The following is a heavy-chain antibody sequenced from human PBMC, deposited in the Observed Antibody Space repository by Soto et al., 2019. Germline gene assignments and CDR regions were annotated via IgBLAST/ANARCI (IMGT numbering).Heavy chain of an antibody. V-gene: IGHV3-74*01. CDR1: GFTFSNYW. CDR2: INSDGSTT. J-gene: IGHJ3*01. Sequence: EVQLFESGGGLVQPGGSLRLSCAASGFTFSNYWMHWVRQTPGKGLVWVSRINSDGSTTSSADSVRGRFSMSRDNAKNSPYLPMNSLRADVTAVYFCARDRGGVTDSDAVDVWGQGTMVTVSS. CDR3: ARDRGGVTDSDAVDV. D-gene: IGHD2-21*02.